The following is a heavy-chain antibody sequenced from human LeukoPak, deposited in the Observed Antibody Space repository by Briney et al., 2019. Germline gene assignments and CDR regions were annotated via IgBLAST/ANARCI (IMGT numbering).Heavy chain of an antibody. CDR2: VNTNGGST. CDR1: GFTFSDYY. J-gene: IGHJ4*02. CDR3: AFRGSYYKFDY. Sequence: PGGSLRLSCAASGFTFSDYYMSWVRQAPGQGLEWVSTVNTNGGSTYYADSVKGRFTISSDNSKSTLYLQMNSLRAEDTAVYHCAFRGSYYKFDYWGQGTLVTVSS. V-gene: IGHV3-23*01. D-gene: IGHD1-26*01.